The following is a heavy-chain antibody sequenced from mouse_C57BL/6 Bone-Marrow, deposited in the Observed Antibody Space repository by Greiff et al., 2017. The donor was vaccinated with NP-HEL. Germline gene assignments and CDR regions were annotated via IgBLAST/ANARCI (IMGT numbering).Heavy chain of an antibody. CDR2: IRNKANGYTT. J-gene: IGHJ3*01. CDR1: GFTFTDYY. V-gene: IGHV7-3*01. D-gene: IGHD1-1*01. CDR3: ARFYDYGSAGAWCAY. Sequence: EVMLVESGGGLVQPGGSLSLSCAASGFTFTDYYMSWVRQPPGKALEWLGFIRNKANGYTTEYSASVKGRFTISRDNSQSILYLQMNALRAEDSATYYCARFYDYGSAGAWCAYWGQGTLVTVSA.